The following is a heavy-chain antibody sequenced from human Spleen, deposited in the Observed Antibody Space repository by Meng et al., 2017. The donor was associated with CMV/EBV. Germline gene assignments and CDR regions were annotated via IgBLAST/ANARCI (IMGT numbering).Heavy chain of an antibody. D-gene: IGHD3-10*01. CDR3: ARGLRGVRGGGAEYFQH. J-gene: IGHJ1*01. CDR2: INHSGST. V-gene: IGHV4-34*01. CDR1: GGSVSGYY. Sequence: GGSVSGYYWSWIRQPPGKGLEWIGEINHSGSTNYNPSLKSRVTISVDTSKNQFSLKLSSVTAADTAVYYCARGLRGVRGGGAEYFQHWGQGTLVTVSS.